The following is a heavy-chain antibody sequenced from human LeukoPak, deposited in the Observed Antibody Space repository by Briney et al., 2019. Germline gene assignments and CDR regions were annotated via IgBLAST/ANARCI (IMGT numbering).Heavy chain of an antibody. CDR2: IYHSGST. Sequence: PSETLSLTCAVSGGSISSSNWWSWVRQPPGKGLEWIGEIYHSGSTNYNPSLKSRVTISVDKSKNQFSLKLSSVTAADTAVYYCAKDSRSLAAAGEVDYWGQGTLVTVSS. CDR3: AKDSRSLAAAGEVDY. CDR1: GGSISSSNW. D-gene: IGHD6-13*01. V-gene: IGHV4-4*02. J-gene: IGHJ4*02.